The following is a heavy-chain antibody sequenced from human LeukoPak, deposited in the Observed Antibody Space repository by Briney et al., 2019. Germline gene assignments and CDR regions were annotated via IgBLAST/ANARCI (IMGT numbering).Heavy chain of an antibody. CDR1: EFTFSAFA. V-gene: IGHV3-30*02. J-gene: IGHJ4*02. CDR2: VRYGGNIK. CDR3: AKDLGTEYNIFDY. Sequence: GGSLRLSCATSEFTFSAFAMHWIRQAPGRGLEWVAFVRYGGNIKYYADSVKGRFTISRDNSKNTLYLQMNSLRPEDTAVYYCAKDLGTEYNIFDYWGQGTLVTVSS. D-gene: IGHD3-9*01.